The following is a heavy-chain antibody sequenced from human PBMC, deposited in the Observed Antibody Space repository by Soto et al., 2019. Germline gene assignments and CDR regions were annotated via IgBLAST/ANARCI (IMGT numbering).Heavy chain of an antibody. D-gene: IGHD2-15*01. Sequence: GGSLRLSCAASGFTFSSYAMSWVRQAPGKGLEWVSAISGSGGSTYYADSVKGRFTISRDNSKNTLYLQMNSLRAEDTAVYYCAKSYCSGGSCYVNWFDPWGQGTLVTVSS. CDR2: ISGSGGST. J-gene: IGHJ5*02. V-gene: IGHV3-23*01. CDR3: AKSYCSGGSCYVNWFDP. CDR1: GFTFSSYA.